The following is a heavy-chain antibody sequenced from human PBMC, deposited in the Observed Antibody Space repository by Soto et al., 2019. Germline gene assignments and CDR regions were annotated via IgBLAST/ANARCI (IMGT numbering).Heavy chain of an antibody. CDR1: GGSISNYY. CDR3: ASGGNWFDP. J-gene: IGHJ5*02. Sequence: SETLSLTCNVSGGSISNYYWTWVRQSPEKGLEWIGYMYYNGNINYNPSLKSRVTISIDTSKNQFSLTLRSVTAADTAVYYCASGGNWFDPWGQGVLVTVSS. CDR2: MYYNGNI. D-gene: IGHD3-16*01. V-gene: IGHV4-59*01.